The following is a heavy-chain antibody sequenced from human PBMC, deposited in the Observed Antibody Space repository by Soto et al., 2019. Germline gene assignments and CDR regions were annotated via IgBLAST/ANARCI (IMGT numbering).Heavy chain of an antibody. CDR2: IYVRGDI. Sequence: EVQLVESGGGLIQPGGSLRLSCAVSGFTVSGSHMTWVRQAPGKGLEWVSVIYVRGDIHYPDSVRGRFTIYRDTSENTLYLQMNGLRAEDTAVYYCARHSSRALYGDFYFDYWGQGTLVIVSS. J-gene: IGHJ4*02. D-gene: IGHD4-17*01. V-gene: IGHV3-53*01. CDR3: ARHSSRALYGDFYFDY. CDR1: GFTVSGSH.